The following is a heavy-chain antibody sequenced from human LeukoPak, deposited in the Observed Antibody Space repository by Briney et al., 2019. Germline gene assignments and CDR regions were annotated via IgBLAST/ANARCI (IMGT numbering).Heavy chain of an antibody. CDR3: AKGVCGGSCYFYFDY. V-gene: IGHV3-23*01. J-gene: IGHJ4*02. CDR2: ISGSGGTT. Sequence: PGGSLRLSCAASGFKFSNFAMNWVRQAPGKGLEWVSFISGSGGTTHYADSVKGRFSISRDDSQNTLYLQMNSLRAEDTAVYYCAKGVCGGSCYFYFDYWGQGTLVTVSS. D-gene: IGHD2-15*01. CDR1: GFKFSNFA.